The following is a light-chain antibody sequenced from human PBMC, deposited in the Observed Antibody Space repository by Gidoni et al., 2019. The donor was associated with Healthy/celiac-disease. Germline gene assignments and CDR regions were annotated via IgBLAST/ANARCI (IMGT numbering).Light chain of an antibody. CDR1: QSISNY. CDR3: QESYSTPPT. J-gene: IGKJ2*01. V-gene: IGKV1-39*01. Sequence: IQMTQSPSSLSASVGDRVTITCRASQSISNYLNWYQQRPGKAPKLLIYAASSLQSGVPSRFSGSGSGTDFTLTISSLQPEDFATYYCQESYSTPPTFGQGTKLEIK. CDR2: AAS.